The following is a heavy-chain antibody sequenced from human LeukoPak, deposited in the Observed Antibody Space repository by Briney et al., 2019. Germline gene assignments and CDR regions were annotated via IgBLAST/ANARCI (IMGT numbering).Heavy chain of an antibody. Sequence: ASVKVSCKASGYTFTSYGISWVRQAPGQGLEWMGWISAYNGNTNYAQKFQGRVTITADESTSTAYMELSSLRSEDTAVYYCASAVFRVVGATQPPHYYYGMDVWGQGTTVTVSS. V-gene: IGHV1-18*01. CDR1: GYTFTSYG. J-gene: IGHJ6*02. D-gene: IGHD1-26*01. CDR2: ISAYNGNT. CDR3: ASAVFRVVGATQPPHYYYGMDV.